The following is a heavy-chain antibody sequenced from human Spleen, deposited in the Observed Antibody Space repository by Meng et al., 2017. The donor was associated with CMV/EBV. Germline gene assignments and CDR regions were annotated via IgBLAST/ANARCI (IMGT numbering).Heavy chain of an antibody. J-gene: IGHJ4*02. CDR2: ISYDGSNK. V-gene: IGHV3-30*04. Sequence: GESLKISCAASGFTFSSYAMHWVRQAPGKGLEWVAVISYDGSNKYYADSMKGRFTISRDNSKNTLYLQMNSLRAEDTAVYYCARSSAVAGEVPDYWGQGTLVTVSS. CDR3: ARSSAVAGEVPDY. D-gene: IGHD6-19*01. CDR1: GFTFSSYA.